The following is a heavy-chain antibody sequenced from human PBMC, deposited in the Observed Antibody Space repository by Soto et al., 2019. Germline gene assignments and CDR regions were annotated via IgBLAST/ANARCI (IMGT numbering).Heavy chain of an antibody. V-gene: IGHV3-64D*06. J-gene: IGHJ4*02. CDR3: VKERLITGIQY. CDR2: ISSNGGST. D-gene: IGHD1-20*01. Sequence: PVGPLRLSCSASGFTFSSYAMHWVRQAPGKGLEYVSAISSNGGSTYYADSVKGRFTISRDNSKNTLYLQMSSLRAEDTAVYYCVKERLITGIQYWGQGTLVTVSS. CDR1: GFTFSSYA.